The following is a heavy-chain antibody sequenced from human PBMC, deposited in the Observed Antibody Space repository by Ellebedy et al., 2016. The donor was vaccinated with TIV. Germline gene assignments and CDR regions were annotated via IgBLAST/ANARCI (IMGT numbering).Heavy chain of an antibody. CDR1: EFTFSDYW. CDR2: INIFGGT. CDR3: ARGANDWYGIDY. Sequence: PGGSLRLSCAASEFTFSDYWMHWVRQAPGKGLVWVSRINIFGGTNYADSVKGRFTISRDNAKNTLYLQMNSLRADDTAVYYCARGANDWYGIDYWGLGTLVTVSS. V-gene: IGHV3-74*01. D-gene: IGHD3-9*01. J-gene: IGHJ4*02.